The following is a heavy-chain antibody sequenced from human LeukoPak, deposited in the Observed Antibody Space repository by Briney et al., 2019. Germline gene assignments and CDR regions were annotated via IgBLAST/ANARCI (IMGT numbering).Heavy chain of an antibody. V-gene: IGHV3-43D*03. CDR3: AKGTLGDYRAGPDY. D-gene: IGHD4-17*01. Sequence: GGSLRLSCAASGFTFDDYAMHWVRQVPGKGLEWVSFISWDGGSTYYADSVKGRFTISRDNGKNSLYLQMNSLRAEDTALYYCAKGTLGDYRAGPDYWGRGTLVTVSS. CDR2: ISWDGGST. CDR1: GFTFDDYA. J-gene: IGHJ4*02.